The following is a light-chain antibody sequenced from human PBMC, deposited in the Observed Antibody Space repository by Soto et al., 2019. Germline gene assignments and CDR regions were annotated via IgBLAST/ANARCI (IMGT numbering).Light chain of an antibody. CDR3: QQYNDWPPIT. Sequence: EIVMTQSPATLSVSPGERATLSCRASQSLASNLAWYQQKPGQAPRLLIYGASTRATGIPARFSGNGSGTEFTLTISSLQSEDFAVYCCQQYNDWPPITVGQGTRLEIK. CDR1: QSLASN. J-gene: IGKJ5*01. V-gene: IGKV3-15*01. CDR2: GAS.